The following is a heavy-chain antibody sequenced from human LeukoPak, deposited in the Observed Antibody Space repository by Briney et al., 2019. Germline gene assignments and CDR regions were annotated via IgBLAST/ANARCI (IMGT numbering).Heavy chain of an antibody. CDR1: GGTFSSYA. Sequence: SVKVSCKASGGTFSSYAISWVRQAPGQGLEWIGRIIPILGIANYAQKFQGRVTITADKSTSTAYMELSSLRSEDTAVYYCARGGGILYYFDYWGQGTLVTVSS. V-gene: IGHV1-69*04. CDR2: IIPILGIA. CDR3: ARGGGILYYFDY. J-gene: IGHJ4*02.